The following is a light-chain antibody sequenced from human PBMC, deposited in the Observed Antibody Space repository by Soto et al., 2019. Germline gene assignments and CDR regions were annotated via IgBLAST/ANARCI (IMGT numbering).Light chain of an antibody. CDR1: DGPVTSYHY. CDR3: LLTYSGGRV. V-gene: IGLV7-46*01. Sequence: QAVVTQEPSLTVSPGGTVTLTCGSSDGPVTSYHYPYWYQQRPGQVPRTLIYDTTNRQSCAPARFSGSLVGVKAALTLSGAQPEDEADYYCLLTYSGGRVFGGGTKLTVL. J-gene: IGLJ2*01. CDR2: DTT.